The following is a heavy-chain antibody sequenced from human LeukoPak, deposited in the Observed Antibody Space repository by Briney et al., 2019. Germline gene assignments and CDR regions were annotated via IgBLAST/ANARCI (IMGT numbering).Heavy chain of an antibody. CDR2: ISYDGSNK. D-gene: IGHD1-1*01. CDR3: AKDIGLAGYRIYYYYYMDV. CDR1: GFTFSSYA. Sequence: PGGSLRLSCAASGFTFSSYAMHWVRQAPGKGLEWVAVISYDGSNKYYADSVKGRFTISRDNSKNTLYLQMNSLRAEDTAVYYCAKDIGLAGYRIYYYYYMDVWGKGTTVTVSS. J-gene: IGHJ6*03. V-gene: IGHV3-30-3*01.